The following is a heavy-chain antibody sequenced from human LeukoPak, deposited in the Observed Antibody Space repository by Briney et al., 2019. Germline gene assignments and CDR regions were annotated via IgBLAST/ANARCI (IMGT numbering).Heavy chain of an antibody. D-gene: IGHD3-3*01. V-gene: IGHV4-34*01. CDR1: GVSFSGYY. CDR2: INHSGST. J-gene: IGHJ4*02. CDR3: AKRETTLEWLLLFDY. Sequence: SETLSLTCAVYGVSFSGYYWSWIRQPPGKGLEWIGEINHSGSTNYNPSLKSRVTISVDTSKNQFSLKLSSVTAEDTAVYYCAKRETTLEWLLLFDYWGQGTLVTVSS.